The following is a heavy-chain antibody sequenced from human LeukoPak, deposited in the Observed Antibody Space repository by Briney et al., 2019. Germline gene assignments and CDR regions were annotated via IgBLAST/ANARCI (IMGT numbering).Heavy chain of an antibody. J-gene: IGHJ6*02. Sequence: PGGSLRLSCAASGFTFSSYAMHWVRQAPGKGLEWVAVISYDGSNKYYADSVKGRFTISRDNSKNTLYLQMNSLRAEDTAVYYCARDEVGGYDFWSGYYLYYYYYGMDVWGQGTTVTVSS. CDR3: ARDEVGGYDFWSGYYLYYYYYGMDV. D-gene: IGHD3-3*01. V-gene: IGHV3-30-3*01. CDR2: ISYDGSNK. CDR1: GFTFSSYA.